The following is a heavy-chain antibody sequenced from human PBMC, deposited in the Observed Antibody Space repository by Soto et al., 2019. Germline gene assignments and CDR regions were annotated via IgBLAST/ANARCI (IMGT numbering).Heavy chain of an antibody. D-gene: IGHD3-10*01. CDR2: INSDGSST. Sequence: QPGGSLRLSCAASGFTFSSYWMHWVRQAPGKGLVWVSRINSDGSSTSYADSVKGRFTISRDNAKNTLYLQMNSLRAEDTAVYYCVNFRGVISGASYWGQGTLVTVSS. CDR3: VNFRGVISGASY. J-gene: IGHJ4*02. CDR1: GFTFSSYW. V-gene: IGHV3-74*01.